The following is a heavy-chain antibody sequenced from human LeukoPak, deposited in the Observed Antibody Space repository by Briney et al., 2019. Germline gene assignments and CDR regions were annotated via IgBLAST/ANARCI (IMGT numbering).Heavy chain of an antibody. CDR1: GGSISSSSYY. Sequence: SETLSLTCTVSGGSISSSSYYWGWIRQPPGKGLEWIGSIYYSGSTYYNPSLKSRVTISVDTSKNQFSLKLSSVTAADTAVYYCARQTAIDYYDSSGPIDYWGQGTLVTVSS. V-gene: IGHV4-39*07. CDR3: ARQTAIDYYDSSGPIDY. CDR2: IYYSGST. J-gene: IGHJ4*02. D-gene: IGHD3-22*01.